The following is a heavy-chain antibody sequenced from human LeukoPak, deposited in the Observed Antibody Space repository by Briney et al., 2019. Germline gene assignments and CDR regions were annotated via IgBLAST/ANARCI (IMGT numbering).Heavy chain of an antibody. CDR1: GYSFTSYW. CDR3: ARILSHSSSWYYFDY. CDR2: IYPGDSDT. D-gene: IGHD6-13*01. V-gene: IGHV5-51*01. Sequence: GESLKISCKGSGYSFTSYWIGWVRQMAGKGLEWMGIIYPGDSDTRYSPSFQGQVTISADQSISTAYLQWSSLKASDTAMYYCARILSHSSSWYYFDYSGQGTLVTVSS. J-gene: IGHJ4*02.